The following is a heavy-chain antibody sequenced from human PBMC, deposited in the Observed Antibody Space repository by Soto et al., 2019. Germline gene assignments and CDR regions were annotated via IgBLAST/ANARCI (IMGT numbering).Heavy chain of an antibody. J-gene: IGHJ4*02. Sequence: GGSLRLSCAASGFTFSSYAMSWVRQAPGKGLEWVSAISDSGGSTYYADSVKGRFTISRDNSKNTLYLQMNSLRSDDTALYYCAKGAANDPRVYDYWGQGALVTSPQ. CDR3: AKGAANDPRVYDY. D-gene: IGHD1-1*01. CDR2: ISDSGGST. CDR1: GFTFSSYA. V-gene: IGHV3-23*01.